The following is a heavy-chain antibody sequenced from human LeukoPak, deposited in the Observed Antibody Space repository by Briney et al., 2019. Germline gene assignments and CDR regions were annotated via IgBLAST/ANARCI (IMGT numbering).Heavy chain of an antibody. D-gene: IGHD3-22*01. J-gene: IGHJ4*02. CDR2: ISGSGGST. CDR1: GFTFSSYA. V-gene: IGHV3-23*01. Sequence: GGSLRLSCAASGFTFSSYAMSWVRQAPGKGLDRVSAISGSGGSTYYADSVKGRFTISRDNSKNTLYLQMNSLRAEDTAVYYCAKSRNYYDSSGYNPFDYWGQGTLVTVSS. CDR3: AKSRNYYDSSGYNPFDY.